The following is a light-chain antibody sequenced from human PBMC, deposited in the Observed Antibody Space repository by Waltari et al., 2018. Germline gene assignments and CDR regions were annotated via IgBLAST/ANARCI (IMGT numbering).Light chain of an antibody. J-gene: IGLJ3*02. Sequence: QSALTQPASVSGSPGQSITISCTGTSTDVGSSNSVSWYQDLPGQGPKVLIYDVSDRPSGVSARVSGSKSGNTASLTISGLQAEDEANYYCTSQSTNNVVLFGGGTKVTVL. V-gene: IGLV2-14*03. CDR1: STDVGSSNS. CDR3: TSQSTNNVVL. CDR2: DVS.